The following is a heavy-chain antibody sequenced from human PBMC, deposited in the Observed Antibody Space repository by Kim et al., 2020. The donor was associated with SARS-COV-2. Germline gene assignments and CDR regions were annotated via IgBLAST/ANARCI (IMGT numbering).Heavy chain of an antibody. CDR1: GGTFSSYA. V-gene: IGHV1-69*04. J-gene: IGHJ6*02. CDR3: ARDGATMIVVVITNPYYYGRDG. D-gene: IGHD3-22*01. CDR2: IIPILGIA. Sequence: SVKVSCKASGGTFSSYAISWVRQAPGQGLEWMGRIIPILGIANYAQKFQGRVTITADKSTSTAYMELSSLRSEDTAVYYCARDGATMIVVVITNPYYYGRDGGGQGTTVTVSS.